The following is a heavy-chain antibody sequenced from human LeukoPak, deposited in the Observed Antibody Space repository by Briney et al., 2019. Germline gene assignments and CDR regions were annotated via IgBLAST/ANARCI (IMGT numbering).Heavy chain of an antibody. D-gene: IGHD3-3*01. CDR3: ARVLEDRSDGGDY. J-gene: IGHJ4*02. CDR1: GYTFTNYY. V-gene: IGHV1-46*01. Sequence: VASVKVSCKASGYTFTNYYIHWVRQAPGQGLEWMGLINPGGDNTDYAQNFQGRVTMTRDTSTSTVYMGLSRLRSDDTAVYYCARVLEDRSDGGDYWGQGTLVTVSS. CDR2: INPGGDNT.